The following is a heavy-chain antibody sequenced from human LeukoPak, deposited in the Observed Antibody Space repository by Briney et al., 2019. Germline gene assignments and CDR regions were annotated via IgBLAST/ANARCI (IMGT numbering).Heavy chain of an antibody. CDR3: VKPARLTLDAFDI. Sequence: PGGSLRLSCAASGLTLTNYAMSWVRQAPGEGLEWVSTLSVGGETTYYTDSVRGRFTVSRDGSKNTLYLQMNSLTVEDMAVYYCVKPARLTLDAFDIWGRGTLVTVSS. CDR2: LSVGGETT. D-gene: IGHD2-21*02. CDR1: GLTLTNYA. J-gene: IGHJ3*02. V-gene: IGHV3-23*01.